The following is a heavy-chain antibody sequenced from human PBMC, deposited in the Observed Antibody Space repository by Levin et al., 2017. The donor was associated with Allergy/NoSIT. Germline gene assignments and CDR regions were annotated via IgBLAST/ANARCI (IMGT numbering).Heavy chain of an antibody. CDR2: INHSGST. Sequence: SETLSLTCAVYGGSFSGYYWSWIRQPPGKGLEWFGEINHSGSTNYNPSLKSRVTISVDTSKNQFSLKLSSVTAADTAVYYCARLDSSSFYYFDYWGQGTLVTVSS. V-gene: IGHV4-34*01. D-gene: IGHD6-13*01. CDR1: GGSFSGYY. J-gene: IGHJ4*02. CDR3: ARLDSSSFYYFDY.